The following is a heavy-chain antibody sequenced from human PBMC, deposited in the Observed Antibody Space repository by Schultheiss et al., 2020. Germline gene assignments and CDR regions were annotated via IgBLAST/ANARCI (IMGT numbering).Heavy chain of an antibody. Sequence: SETLSLTCAVYGGSFSGYYWNWIRQPPGKGLEWIGYISYSGSTNYNPSLKSRVTISVDTSKNQFSLKLSSVTAADTAVYYCAADFAHPSKWSGYSPDAFDIWGQGTMVTVSS. V-gene: IGHV4-59*08. J-gene: IGHJ3*02. CDR2: ISYSGST. D-gene: IGHD3-3*01. CDR3: AADFAHPSKWSGYSPDAFDI. CDR1: GGSFSGYY.